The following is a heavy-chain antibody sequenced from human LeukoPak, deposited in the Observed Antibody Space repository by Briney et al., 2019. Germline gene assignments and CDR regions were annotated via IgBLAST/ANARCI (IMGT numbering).Heavy chain of an antibody. CDR1: GFTFSVYA. Sequence: PGGSLRLSCSASGFTFSVYAIHWVRQAPGKGLEYVSTIISNGGSTYYADSVKGRFTISRDNSKNTVFLQMSSLRAEDTALYYCVKDGLAFSGGDCYSYFDYWGQGTLVTVSS. J-gene: IGHJ4*02. V-gene: IGHV3-64D*06. D-gene: IGHD2-21*02. CDR3: VKDGLAFSGGDCYSYFDY. CDR2: IISNGGST.